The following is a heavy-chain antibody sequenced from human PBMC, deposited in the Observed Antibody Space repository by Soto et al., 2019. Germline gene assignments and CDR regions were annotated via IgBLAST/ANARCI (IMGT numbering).Heavy chain of an antibody. D-gene: IGHD3-10*01. Sequence: PGGSLRLSCAASGFTVSSIYMSWVRQAPGKGLEWVSVIYSGGSTYYADSVKGRFTISRDNSKNTLYLQINSLRAEDTAVYYCEREGSGVRHEFDFGGQGTMVTV. V-gene: IGHV3-53*01. J-gene: IGHJ3*01. CDR2: IYSGGST. CDR3: EREGSGVRHEFDF. CDR1: GFTVSSIY.